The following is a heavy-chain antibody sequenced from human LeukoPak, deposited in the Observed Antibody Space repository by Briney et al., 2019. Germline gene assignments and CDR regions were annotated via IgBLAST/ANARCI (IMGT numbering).Heavy chain of an antibody. CDR3: AKGAYGSGSSYYFDY. J-gene: IGHJ4*02. D-gene: IGHD3-10*01. CDR1: GFTFSSYG. V-gene: IGHV3-30*02. CDR2: IRYDGSNK. Sequence: GGSLRLSCAASGFTFSSYGMHWVRQAPGKGLEWVAVIRYDGSNKYYADSVKGRFTISRDNSKNTLFLQMNSLRAEDTAVYYCAKGAYGSGSSYYFDYWGQGSLVTVSS.